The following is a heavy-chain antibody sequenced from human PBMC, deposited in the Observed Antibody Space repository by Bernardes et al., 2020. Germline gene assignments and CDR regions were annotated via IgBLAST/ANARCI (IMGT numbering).Heavy chain of an antibody. CDR2: IYYNGNT. V-gene: IGHV4-31*03. J-gene: IGHJ6*03. D-gene: IGHD3-3*01. Sequence: SETLSLTCTVSGGSITSGGFYWSWVRQHPEKGLEWIGYIYYNGNTHYNPSLKSRVFISVDTSMNTFSLRLSSVTAADTAVYYCARDREIFGVAGHYTDVWGKGTTVTVSS. CDR1: GGSITSGGFY. CDR3: ARDREIFGVAGHYTDV.